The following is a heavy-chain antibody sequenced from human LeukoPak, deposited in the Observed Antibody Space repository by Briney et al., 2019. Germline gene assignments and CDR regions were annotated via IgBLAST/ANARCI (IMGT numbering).Heavy chain of an antibody. CDR3: ARARSAYDYTGITDAFDI. V-gene: IGHV4-4*07. J-gene: IGHJ3*02. Sequence: SETLSLTCTVSGDSISSYYWSWIRQPAGKGLEWIGRIYTSGSTNYNPSLKSRVTMSVDTSKNQFSLKLTSATAADTAVYYCARARSAYDYTGITDAFDIWGQGTMVTVSS. CDR2: IYTSGST. CDR1: GDSISSYY. D-gene: IGHD5-12*01.